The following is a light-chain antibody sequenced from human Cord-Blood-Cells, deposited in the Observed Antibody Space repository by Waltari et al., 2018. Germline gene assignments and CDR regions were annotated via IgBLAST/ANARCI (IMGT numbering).Light chain of an antibody. V-gene: IGLV2-11*01. CDR1: SSDVGGYNY. J-gene: IGLJ2*01. CDR2: DVS. CDR3: CSYAGSYTYVV. Sequence: SALTQPRSVSGSPGQSVTISCTGTSSDVGGYNYVSWYQQHPGKAPQLMIYDVSKRPAVVPDRFSVSKSGNTASRTISGLQAEEEADYYCCSYAGSYTYVVFGGGTKLTVL.